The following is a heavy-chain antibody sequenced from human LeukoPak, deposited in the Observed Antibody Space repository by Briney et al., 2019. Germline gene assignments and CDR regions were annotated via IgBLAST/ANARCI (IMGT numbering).Heavy chain of an antibody. CDR1: EYTSTSYY. Sequence: ASVKVSCKASEYTSTSYYMHWVRQAPGQGLEWMGIINPSGGSTSYAQKFQGRVTMTRDTSTSTVYMELSSLRSEDTAVYYCARGSSSWYLESHYFDYWGQGTLVTVSS. J-gene: IGHJ4*02. V-gene: IGHV1-46*01. CDR2: INPSGGST. D-gene: IGHD6-13*01. CDR3: ARGSSSWYLESHYFDY.